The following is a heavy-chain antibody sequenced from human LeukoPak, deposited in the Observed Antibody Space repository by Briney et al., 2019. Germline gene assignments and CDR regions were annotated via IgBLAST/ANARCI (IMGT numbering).Heavy chain of an antibody. J-gene: IGHJ4*02. V-gene: IGHV3-30*18. Sequence: PGGSLRLSCAASGFTFSSYGMHWVRQAPGKGLEWVAVISYDGSNKYYADSVKGRFTISRDNAKNSLFLQMNSLRADDTAVYYCAKYRLIWLPAPVFDYWGQGTLVTVSS. CDR3: AKYRLIWLPAPVFDY. D-gene: IGHD5-12*01. CDR1: GFTFSSYG. CDR2: ISYDGSNK.